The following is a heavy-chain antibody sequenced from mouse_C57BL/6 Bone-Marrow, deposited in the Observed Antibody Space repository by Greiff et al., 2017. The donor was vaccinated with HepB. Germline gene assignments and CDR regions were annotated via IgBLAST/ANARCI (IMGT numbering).Heavy chain of an antibody. CDR2: ISDGGSYT. Sequence: EVQLVESGGGLVKPGGSLKLSCAASGFTFSSYAMSWVRQTPEKRLEWVATISDGGSYTYYPDNVKGRFTISRDNAKNNLYLQMSRLKSEDTAMYYCARHLSSPFAYWGQGTLVTVSA. D-gene: IGHD1-1*01. CDR3: ARHLSSPFAY. J-gene: IGHJ3*01. CDR1: GFTFSSYA. V-gene: IGHV5-4*01.